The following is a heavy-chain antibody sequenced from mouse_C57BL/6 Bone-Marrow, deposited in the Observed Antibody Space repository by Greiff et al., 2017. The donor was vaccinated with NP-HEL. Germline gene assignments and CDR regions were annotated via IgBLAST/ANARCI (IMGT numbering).Heavy chain of an antibody. Sequence: EVQLQQSGAELVRPGASVKLSCTASGFNIKDDYMHWVKQRPEQGLEWIGWIDPENGDTEYASKFQGKATITADTSSYTAYLQLSSLTSEDTAVYYCTTGLWFAYWGQGTLVTVSA. D-gene: IGHD3-3*01. J-gene: IGHJ3*01. CDR1: GFNIKDDY. CDR3: TTGLWFAY. V-gene: IGHV14-4*01. CDR2: IDPENGDT.